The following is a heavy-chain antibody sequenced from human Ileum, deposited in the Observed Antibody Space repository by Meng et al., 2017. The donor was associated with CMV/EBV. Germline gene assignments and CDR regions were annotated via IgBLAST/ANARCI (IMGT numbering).Heavy chain of an antibody. CDR2: IYTSGST. J-gene: IGHJ5*02. Sequence: QVQLQESGPGLVKPSQTLSLTCSVSGASFSSGNYYWTWIRQPAGKGLEWIGRIYTSGSTKYSPSLKSRVTMSVDTSKNQFSLNLSSVTAADTAAYYCARGVSVAGHWWFDLWGQGTLVTVSS. V-gene: IGHV4-61*02. CDR1: GASFSSGNYY. D-gene: IGHD6-19*01. CDR3: ARGVSVAGHWWFDL.